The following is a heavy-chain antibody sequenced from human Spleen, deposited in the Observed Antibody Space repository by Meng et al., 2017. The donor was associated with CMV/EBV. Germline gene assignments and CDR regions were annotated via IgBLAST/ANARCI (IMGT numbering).Heavy chain of an antibody. J-gene: IGHJ4*02. V-gene: IGHV1-2*02. CDR1: GYTFTAYY. D-gene: IGHD5-18*01. CDR3: ARVSRGYTYGSLDY. Sequence: SGYTFTAYYMQWVRQAPGQGLEWMGWINTHTGGTNYAQSFQGRVTMTRDTSINTAYMELSSLRSDDTAVYYCARVSRGYTYGSLDYWGQGTLVTVSS. CDR2: INTHTGGT.